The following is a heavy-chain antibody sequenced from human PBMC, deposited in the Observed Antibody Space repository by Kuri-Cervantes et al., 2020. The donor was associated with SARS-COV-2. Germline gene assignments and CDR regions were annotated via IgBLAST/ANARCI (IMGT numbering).Heavy chain of an antibody. D-gene: IGHD6-19*01. CDR2: IWYDGSNK. Sequence: GESLKISLAASGFTFSSYGMHWVRQAPGKGLEWVAVIWYDGSNKYYADSVKGRFTISRDNYKNTLYLQMNSLRAEDTAVYYCARAQQWLEPNFDYWGQGTLVTVSS. J-gene: IGHJ4*02. V-gene: IGHV3-33*01. CDR3: ARAQQWLEPNFDY. CDR1: GFTFSSYG.